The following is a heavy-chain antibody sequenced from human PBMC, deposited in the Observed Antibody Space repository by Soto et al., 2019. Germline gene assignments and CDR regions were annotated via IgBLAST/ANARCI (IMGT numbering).Heavy chain of an antibody. CDR2: INPSGGST. CDR1: GYTFTSYY. Sequence: ASVKVSCKASGYTFTSYYMHWVRQAPGQGLEWMGIINPSGGSTSYAQKFQGRVTITRDTSTSTVYMELSSLRSEDTAVYYCAREHEAFSSSSGNPYWGQGTLVTVSS. CDR3: AREHEAFSSSSGNPY. J-gene: IGHJ4*02. V-gene: IGHV1-46*01. D-gene: IGHD6-6*01.